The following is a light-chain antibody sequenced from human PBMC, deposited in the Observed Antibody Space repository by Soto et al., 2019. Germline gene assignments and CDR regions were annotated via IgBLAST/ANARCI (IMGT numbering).Light chain of an antibody. J-gene: IGLJ2*01. V-gene: IGLV1-51*01. Sequence: QSVLTQPPSVSAAPGQKVTISCSGSSSNIGNNYVSWYQQLPGTAPKLLIYDNNKPPSGIPDRFSGSKSGTSATLGITGLQTGDEADYYCGTWDSSLSAYVVFGGGTKVPVL. CDR3: GTWDSSLSAYVV. CDR2: DNN. CDR1: SSNIGNNY.